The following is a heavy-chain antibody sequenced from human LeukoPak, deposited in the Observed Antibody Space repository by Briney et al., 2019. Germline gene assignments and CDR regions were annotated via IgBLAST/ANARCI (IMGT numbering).Heavy chain of an antibody. Sequence: PGGSLRLSCAASGFTFSSYGMHWVRQAPGKGLEWVAVISYDGSNKYYADSVKGRFTISRDNSKNTLYLQMNSLRAEDTAVYYCAKGPGSSRWYYYFDYWGQGTLVTVSS. CDR1: GFTFSSYG. CDR2: ISYDGSNK. J-gene: IGHJ4*02. CDR3: AKGPGSSRWYYYFDY. V-gene: IGHV3-30*18. D-gene: IGHD6-13*01.